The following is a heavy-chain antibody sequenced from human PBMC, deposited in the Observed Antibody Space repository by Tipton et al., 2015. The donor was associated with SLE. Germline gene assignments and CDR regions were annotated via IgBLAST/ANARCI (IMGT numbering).Heavy chain of an antibody. J-gene: IGHJ6*02. CDR3: ARVPYCSSTRCQYYYYYGMDV. CDR2: MYYSGST. V-gene: IGHV4-39*01. CDR1: GGSISNSSYY. Sequence: TLSLTCIVSGGSISNSSYYWGWIRQPPGKGLEWIGSMYYSGSTYYNPSLKSRVTISVDTSKNQFSLKLSSVTAADTAVYYCARVPYCSSTRCQYYYYYGMDVWGQGTTVTVSS. D-gene: IGHD2-2*01.